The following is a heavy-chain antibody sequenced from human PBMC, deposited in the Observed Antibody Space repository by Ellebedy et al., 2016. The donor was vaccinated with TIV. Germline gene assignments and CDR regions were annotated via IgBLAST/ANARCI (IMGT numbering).Heavy chain of an antibody. J-gene: IGHJ5*02. V-gene: IGHV1-3*01. CDR1: GYTFTRNA. D-gene: IGHD1-7*01. CDR2: INAGNGNT. CDR3: ALNLETGTSWFDP. Sequence: AASVKVSCKASGYTFTRNALHWVRQAPGQRLEWMGWINAGNGNTKYSQSFQGRVTITRDTSANTAYLELSSLRSEDTAVYFCALNLETGTSWFDPWGQGTLVTVSS.